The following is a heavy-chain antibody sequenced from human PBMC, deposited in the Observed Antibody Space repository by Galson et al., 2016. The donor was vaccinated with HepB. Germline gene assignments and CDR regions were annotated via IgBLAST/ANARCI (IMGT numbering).Heavy chain of an antibody. CDR2: IDWDEDK. Sequence: PALVKPTQTLTLTCTFSGFSLSTSVMCVSWIRKPPGKALEWLALIDWDEDKYYRTSLKTRLTISKDTSKNQVVLTMTNMDPVDTATYYCARMKNYYYGMDVWGQGTTVTVSS. V-gene: IGHV2-70*01. J-gene: IGHJ6*02. CDR1: GFSLSTSVMC. CDR3: ARMKNYYYGMDV.